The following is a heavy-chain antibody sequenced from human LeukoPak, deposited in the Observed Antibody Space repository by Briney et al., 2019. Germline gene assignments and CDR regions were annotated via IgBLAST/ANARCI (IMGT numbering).Heavy chain of an antibody. J-gene: IGHJ4*02. D-gene: IGHD4-23*01. CDR1: GFTFSSSE. CDR2: ISSSGTTI. Sequence: PAGSLSFSAAASGFTFSSSEMKWVRQAPGQGLEWVSFISSSGTTIYYADSVKGPFTISRDNAKNSLYLQMNSLRDVDTAVYYCARDVDYGGYFDYWGQGTLVTVSS. CDR3: ARDVDYGGYFDY. V-gene: IGHV3-48*03.